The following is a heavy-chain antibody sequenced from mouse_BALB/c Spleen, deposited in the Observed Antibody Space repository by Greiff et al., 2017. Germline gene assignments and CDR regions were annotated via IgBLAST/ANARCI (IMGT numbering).Heavy chain of an antibody. CDR3: ARYSPDYDYAMDY. V-gene: IGHV2-9*02. Sequence: QVQLQQSGPGLVAPSQSLSITCTVSGFSLTSYGVHWVRQPPGKGLEWLGVIWAGGSTNYNSALMSRLSISKDNSKSQVFIKMNSLQTDHTALYYCARYSPDYDYAMDYWGQGTSVTVSA. CDR2: IWAGGST. J-gene: IGHJ4*01. CDR1: GFSLTSYG. D-gene: IGHD2-4*01.